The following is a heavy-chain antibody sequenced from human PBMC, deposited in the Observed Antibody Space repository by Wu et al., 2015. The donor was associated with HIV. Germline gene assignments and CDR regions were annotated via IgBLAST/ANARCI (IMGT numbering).Heavy chain of an antibody. Sequence: LVQSGPEVKRPGASVNVSCKASYILTTYPIAWVRQAPGQRLEWMGWMNPRNGYIKPAQRFQDRISMSTANSAHTAYMELRSLTSDDTAIYFCARVQFDPNYYTYFDLWGQGTLVTSP. J-gene: IGHJ5*02. D-gene: IGHD3-22*01. CDR3: ARVQFDPNYYTYFDL. CDR2: MNPRNGYI. V-gene: IGHV1-18*01. CDR1: YILTTYP.